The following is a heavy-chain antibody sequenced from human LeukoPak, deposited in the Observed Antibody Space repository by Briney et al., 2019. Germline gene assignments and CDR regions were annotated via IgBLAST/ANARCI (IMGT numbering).Heavy chain of an antibody. Sequence: PSETLSLTCTVSGGSISSSSYYWGWIRQPPGKGLEWIGSIYYSGSTYYNPSLKSRVTISVDTSKNQFSLKLSSVTAADTAVYYCARGDSIGSSSWPKRGAFDIWGQGTMVTVSS. D-gene: IGHD6-13*01. CDR3: ARGDSIGSSSWPKRGAFDI. CDR1: GGSISSSSYY. CDR2: IYYSGST. J-gene: IGHJ3*02. V-gene: IGHV4-39*07.